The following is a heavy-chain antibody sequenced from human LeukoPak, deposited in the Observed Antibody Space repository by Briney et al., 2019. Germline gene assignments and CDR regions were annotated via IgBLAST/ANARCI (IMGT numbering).Heavy chain of an antibody. CDR1: GGSISSYY. Sequence: PSETLSLTCTVSGGSISSYYWSWIRQPPGKGLEWIGYIYYSGSTNYNPSLKSRVTISVDTSKNRFSLKLSSVTAADTAVYYCARDSWYYDSSGYYSPVFDYWGQGTLVTVSS. CDR2: IYYSGST. J-gene: IGHJ4*02. CDR3: ARDSWYYDSSGYYSPVFDY. D-gene: IGHD3-22*01. V-gene: IGHV4-59*01.